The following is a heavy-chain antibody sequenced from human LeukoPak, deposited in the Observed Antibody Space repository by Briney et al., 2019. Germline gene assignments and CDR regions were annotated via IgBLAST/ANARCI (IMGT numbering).Heavy chain of an antibody. CDR1: GGSISGYY. CDR3: ARSSLYYYYYGMDV. Sequence: SETLSLTCTVSGGSISGYYWSWIRQPPGKGLEWIGYIYYSGSTNYNPSLKSRVTISVDTSKNQFSLKLSSVTAADTAVYYYARSSLYYYYYGMDVWGQGTTVTVSS. V-gene: IGHV4-59*08. J-gene: IGHJ6*02. CDR2: IYYSGST.